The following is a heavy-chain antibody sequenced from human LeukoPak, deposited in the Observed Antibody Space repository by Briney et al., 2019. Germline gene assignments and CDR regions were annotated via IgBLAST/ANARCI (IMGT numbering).Heavy chain of an antibody. Sequence: GGSLRLSCAASGFTFSNAWMSWVRQAPGKGLEWVGRIKSKTDGGTTDYAAPVKGRFTISRDDSKNTLYLQMNSLKTEDTAVYYCTAEVKGTWELPLDYWGQGTLVTVSS. CDR3: TAEVKGTWELPLDY. D-gene: IGHD1-26*01. V-gene: IGHV3-15*01. J-gene: IGHJ4*02. CDR2: IKSKTDGGTT. CDR1: GFTFSNAW.